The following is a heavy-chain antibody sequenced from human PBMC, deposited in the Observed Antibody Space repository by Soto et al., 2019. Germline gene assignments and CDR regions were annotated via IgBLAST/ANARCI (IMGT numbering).Heavy chain of an antibody. CDR1: GGSISSSSYY. D-gene: IGHD3-3*01. J-gene: IGHJ4*02. Sequence: SETLSLTCTVSGGSISSSSYYWGWIRQPPGKGLEWIGSIYYSGSTYYNPSLKSRVTISVDTSKNQFSLKLSSVTAADTAVYYCASFLRVTPLMNVGRGFDYWGQGTLVTVSS. CDR2: IYYSGST. CDR3: ASFLRVTPLMNVGRGFDY. V-gene: IGHV4-39*01.